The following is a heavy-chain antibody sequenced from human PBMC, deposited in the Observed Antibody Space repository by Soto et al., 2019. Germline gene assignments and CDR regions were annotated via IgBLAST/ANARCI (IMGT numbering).Heavy chain of an antibody. D-gene: IGHD2-15*01. CDR2: ISAYNGNT. CDR1: GYTFTSYG. V-gene: IGHV1-18*01. Sequence: ASVKVSCKASGYTFTSYGISWVRQAPGQGLEWMGWISAYNGNTNYAQKLQGRVTMTTDTSTSTAYMELRSLRSDDTAVYYWARDDYCSGGSCSRPFDYWGQGTLVTVSS. J-gene: IGHJ4*02. CDR3: ARDDYCSGGSCSRPFDY.